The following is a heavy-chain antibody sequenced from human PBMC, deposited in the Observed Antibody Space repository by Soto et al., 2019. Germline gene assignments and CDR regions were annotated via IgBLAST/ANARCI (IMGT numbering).Heavy chain of an antibody. D-gene: IGHD2-2*01. V-gene: IGHV3-33*01. CDR2: IWYDGSNK. Sequence: PGWSLRLSCAASGFTFSSYGMHWVRQAPGKGLEWVAVIWYDGSNKYYADSVKGRFTISRDNSKNTLYLQMNSLRAEDTAVYYCAGSSSHQDNWFDPWGQGTLVTVSS. J-gene: IGHJ5*02. CDR3: AGSSSHQDNWFDP. CDR1: GFTFSSYG.